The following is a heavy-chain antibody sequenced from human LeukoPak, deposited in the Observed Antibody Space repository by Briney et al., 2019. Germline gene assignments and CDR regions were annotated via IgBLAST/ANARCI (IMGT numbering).Heavy chain of an antibody. V-gene: IGHV3-23*01. Sequence: GGSLRLSCAASGFTFSSYAMSWVRQVPGKGLEWVSAISGSGGSTNYADSVKGRFTISRDNAKNTLYLQMNSLRAEDTALYYCTRGGVIAGSDYWGQGTLVTVSS. J-gene: IGHJ4*02. CDR3: TRGGVIAGSDY. D-gene: IGHD6-13*01. CDR2: ISGSGGST. CDR1: GFTFSSYA.